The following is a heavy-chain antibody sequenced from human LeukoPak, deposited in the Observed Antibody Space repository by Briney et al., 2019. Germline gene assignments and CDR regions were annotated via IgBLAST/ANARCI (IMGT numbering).Heavy chain of an antibody. CDR1: GFTFSSYG. V-gene: IGHV3-33*01. Sequence: GGSLRLSCAASGFTFSSYGMHWVRQAPGKGLEWVAVIWYDGSNKYYADSVKGRFTISRDNSKNTLYLQMNSLRAEDTAVHYCARAAHQYSYDLLYYFDYWGQGTLVTVSS. CDR3: ARAAHQYSYDLLYYFDY. D-gene: IGHD5-18*01. CDR2: IWYDGSNK. J-gene: IGHJ4*02.